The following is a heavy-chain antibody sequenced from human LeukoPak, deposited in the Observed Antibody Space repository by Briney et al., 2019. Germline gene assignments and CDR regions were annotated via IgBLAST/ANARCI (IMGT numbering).Heavy chain of an antibody. CDR2: ISGSGGST. J-gene: IGHJ4*02. CDR1: GFSFSNFA. D-gene: IGHD5-18*01. Sequence: GGSLRLSCAASGFSFSNFAMNWVRQAPGKGLEWVSAISGSGGSTYYADSVKGRFTISRDNSKNTLYLQMNSLRAEDTAVYYCAKARSYSYGVGYFDYWGQGTLVTVSS. V-gene: IGHV3-23*01. CDR3: AKARSYSYGVGYFDY.